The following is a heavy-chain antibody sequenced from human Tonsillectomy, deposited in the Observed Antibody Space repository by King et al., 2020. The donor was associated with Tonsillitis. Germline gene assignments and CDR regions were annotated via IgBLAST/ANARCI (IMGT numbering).Heavy chain of an antibody. D-gene: IGHD2-8*02. J-gene: IGHJ4*02. CDR1: GYSFTNYW. Sequence: QLVQSGAEVKKPGESLRISCKGSGYSFTNYWINWVRQMPGKGLECMGKIDPSDSSTNYSPSFQGHVTISADKSLRTAYLQWNRLKTSDTAMYYCARLAGADYRYWWLDYWRQGTLLTVSS. CDR3: ARLAGADYRYWWLDY. CDR2: IDPSDSST. V-gene: IGHV5-10-1*01.